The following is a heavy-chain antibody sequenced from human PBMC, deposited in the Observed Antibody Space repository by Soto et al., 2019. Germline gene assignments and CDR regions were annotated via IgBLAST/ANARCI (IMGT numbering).Heavy chain of an antibody. Sequence: QVQLVQSGAEVKKPGASVKVSCKASGYTFTSYDINWVRQATGPGLEWMGWMNPHSGNTGYAQKFQGRVPLPRNTAISTAYMELSSLRSEDTAVYYCARVDSRQGWFDPWGQGTLVTVSS. V-gene: IGHV1-8*01. CDR3: ARVDSRQGWFDP. CDR2: MNPHSGNT. D-gene: IGHD2-2*03. J-gene: IGHJ5*02. CDR1: GYTFTSYD.